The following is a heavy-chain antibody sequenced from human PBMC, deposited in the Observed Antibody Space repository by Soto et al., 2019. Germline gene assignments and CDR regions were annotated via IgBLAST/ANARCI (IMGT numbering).Heavy chain of an antibody. CDR2: ISYGGDNK. Sequence: QVQLVESGGGVVQPGRSLRLSSAASGFIFSDYAKHWVRQAPGKGLEWVAVISYGGDNKYYADSVRGRFAISRDNLKNTLDLQMNSLNPEDTAMYYCAKARHNTSWYGLEADFWGQGTLVTVSS. V-gene: IGHV3-30*09. CDR3: AKARHNTSWYGLEADF. J-gene: IGHJ4*02. CDR1: GFIFSDYA. D-gene: IGHD6-13*01.